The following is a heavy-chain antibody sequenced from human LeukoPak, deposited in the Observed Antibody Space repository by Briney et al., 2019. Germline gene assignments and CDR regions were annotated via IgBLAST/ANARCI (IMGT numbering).Heavy chain of an antibody. CDR3: AKDMLGYGDFNFDY. CDR1: GFTFDDYA. CDR2: ISRDGGST. Sequence: PGGSLRLSCAASGFTFDDYAMHWVRQAPRKGLEWVSLISRDGGSTYYADSVKGRFTISRDNSKNSLYLQMNSLRTEDTALYYCAKDMLGYGDFNFDYWGQGTLVTVSS. D-gene: IGHD4-17*01. V-gene: IGHV3-43*02. J-gene: IGHJ4*02.